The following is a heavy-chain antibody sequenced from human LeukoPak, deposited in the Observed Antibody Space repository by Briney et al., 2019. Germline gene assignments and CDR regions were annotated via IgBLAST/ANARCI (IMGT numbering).Heavy chain of an antibody. D-gene: IGHD5-18*01. CDR3: ARGGSGYSYGKIDS. Sequence: GRSLRLSCAASGFTFDDYAMHWVRQAPGKGLEWVANIKQDGSETYYVDSVKGRFTISRDNAKNSLYLQMNSLRDEDTAVYYCARGGSGYSYGKIDSWGQGILVTVSS. J-gene: IGHJ4*02. V-gene: IGHV3-7*01. CDR2: IKQDGSET. CDR1: GFTFDDYA.